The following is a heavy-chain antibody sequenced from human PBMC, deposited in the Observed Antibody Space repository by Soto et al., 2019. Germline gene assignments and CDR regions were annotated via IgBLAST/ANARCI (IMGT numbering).Heavy chain of an antibody. J-gene: IGHJ5*01. D-gene: IGHD1-7*01. CDR3: VRDQRPTTGTTPWYWFDP. Sequence: ASLMDFCRASCYTFTSYGISCVRQALGQRLEWMGWISAYNGNTNYAQKLQGRVTMTTDTSTSTAYMEQRSVRSDDTAVYYCVRDQRPTTGTTPWYWFDPWGQGNLVTVSS. V-gene: IGHV1-18*01. CDR1: CYTFTSYG. CDR2: ISAYNGNT.